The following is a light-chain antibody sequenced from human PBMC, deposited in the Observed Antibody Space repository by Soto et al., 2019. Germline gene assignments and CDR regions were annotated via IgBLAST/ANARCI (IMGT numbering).Light chain of an antibody. J-gene: IGLJ3*02. V-gene: IGLV1-47*02. CDR1: SSNIGVNY. CDR3: AARDNSLSGRV. Sequence: QSVLTQAPSASGTPGQRVTISCSGSSSNIGVNYVYWYQQVPGTAPKLLVFDDNQRPSGVPDRFSDSKSGTSAFLAISGLRSEDEADYYCAARDNSLSGRVFGGGTQLTVL. CDR2: DDN.